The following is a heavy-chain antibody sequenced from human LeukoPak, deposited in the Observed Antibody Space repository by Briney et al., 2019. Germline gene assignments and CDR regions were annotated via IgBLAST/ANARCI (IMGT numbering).Heavy chain of an antibody. V-gene: IGHV4-59*01. CDR3: ARDRDSSGWYSVFDI. Sequence: PSETLSLTCTVSGGSISSYYWSWIRQPPGKGLEWIGYIYYSWSTNYNPSLKSRLTIKVDTSKNQFSLTLSSVTAADTAVYYCARDRDSSGWYSVFDIWGQGTMVTVSS. CDR2: IYYSWST. CDR1: GGSISSYY. D-gene: IGHD6-19*01. J-gene: IGHJ3*02.